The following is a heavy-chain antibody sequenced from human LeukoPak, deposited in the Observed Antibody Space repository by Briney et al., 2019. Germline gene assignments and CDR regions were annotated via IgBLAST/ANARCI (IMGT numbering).Heavy chain of an antibody. D-gene: IGHD6-19*01. V-gene: IGHV3-21*01. J-gene: IGHJ6*04. CDR3: ARGVTLGLVYYYYYGMDV. Sequence: GGSLRLSCAASGFTFSSYSMNWVRQAPGKGLEWVSSISSSSSYIYHADSVKGRFTISRDNAKNSLYLQMNSLRAEDTAVYYCARGVTLGLVYYYYYGMDVWGKGTTVTVSS. CDR1: GFTFSSYS. CDR2: ISSSSSYI.